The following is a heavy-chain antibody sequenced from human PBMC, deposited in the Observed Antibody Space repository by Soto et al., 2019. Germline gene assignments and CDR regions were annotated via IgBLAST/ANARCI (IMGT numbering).Heavy chain of an antibody. Sequence: PGGSLRLSCAASGFTFSNYWMSWVRQAPGKGLEYVSTISSNGGSTYYADSVKGRFTISRDNSKNTLYLQMSSLRAEDTAVYYCVKDPLATVTTPAPFDYWGQGTLVTVSS. CDR2: ISSNGGST. CDR3: VKDPLATVTTPAPFDY. J-gene: IGHJ4*02. D-gene: IGHD4-17*01. CDR1: GFTFSNYW. V-gene: IGHV3-64D*08.